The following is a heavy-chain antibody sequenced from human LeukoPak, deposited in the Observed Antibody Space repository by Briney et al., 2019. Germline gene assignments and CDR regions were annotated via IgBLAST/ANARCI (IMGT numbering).Heavy chain of an antibody. CDR1: GYTFTTFG. D-gene: IGHD2-15*01. CDR2: INTYNGNT. V-gene: IGHV1-18*01. CDR3: ARLGSDCGGGNCY. J-gene: IGHJ4*02. Sequence: ASVKVSCKASGYTFTTFGITWVRQAPGQGLEWIGWINTYNGNTNYAQNLQGRVTMTTDTSTSTAYMELRSLTSDDTVVYYCARLGSDCGGGNCYWGQGTLVTVSS.